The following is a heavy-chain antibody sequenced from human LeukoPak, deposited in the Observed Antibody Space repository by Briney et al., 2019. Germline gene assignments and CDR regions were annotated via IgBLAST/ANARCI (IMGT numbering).Heavy chain of an antibody. D-gene: IGHD3-22*01. CDR3: ARVAGASSGPSYFYY. CDR2: IYYSGST. V-gene: IGHV4-59*11. Sequence: SETLSLTFIVSGGSIRSHHWSWIRQPPGKGLEWIGYIYYSGSTNYNPSLKSRVTISVDTSKNQFSMKLSSVTAADTAVYYCARVAGASSGPSYFYYWGQGTPVTVSS. CDR1: GGSIRSHH. J-gene: IGHJ4*02.